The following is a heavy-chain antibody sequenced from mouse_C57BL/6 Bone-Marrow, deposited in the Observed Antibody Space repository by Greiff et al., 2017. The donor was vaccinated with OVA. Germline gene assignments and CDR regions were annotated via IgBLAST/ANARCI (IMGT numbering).Heavy chain of an antibody. CDR2: IWRGGST. Sequence: VQLQQSGPGLVQPSQSLSITCTVSGFSLTSYGVHWVRQSPGKGLEWLGVIWRGGSTDYNAAVMSRLSRTKDNSKIQVFFKMNSLQTDDTAIYSYAKTAVSWFAYWGQGTLVTVSA. CDR1: GFSLTSYG. V-gene: IGHV2-5*01. J-gene: IGHJ3*01. CDR3: AKTAVSWFAY. D-gene: IGHD3-3*01.